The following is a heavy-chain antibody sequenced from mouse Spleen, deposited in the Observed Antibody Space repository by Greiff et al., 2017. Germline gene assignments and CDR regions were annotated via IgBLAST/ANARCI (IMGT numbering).Heavy chain of an antibody. D-gene: IGHD2-2*01. CDR2: IYPGSGNT. Sequence: VQLQQSGAELVRPGASVKLSCKASGYTFTDYYINWVKQRPGQGLEWIARIYPGSGNTYYNEKFKGKATLTAEKSSSTAYMQLSSLTSEDSAVYFCARSHGYDILYAMDYWGQGTSVTVSS. CDR3: ARSHGYDILYAMDY. CDR1: GYTFTDYY. J-gene: IGHJ4*01. V-gene: IGHV1-76*01.